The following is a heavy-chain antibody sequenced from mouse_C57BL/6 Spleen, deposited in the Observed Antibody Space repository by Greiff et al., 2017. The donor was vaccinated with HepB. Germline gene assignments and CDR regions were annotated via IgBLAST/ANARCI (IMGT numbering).Heavy chain of an antibody. CDR3: AKLFHNYYGSSYDYAMDY. J-gene: IGHJ4*01. CDR2: IWGGGST. V-gene: IGHV2-9*01. CDR1: GFSLTSYG. D-gene: IGHD1-1*01. Sequence: VHLVESGPGLVAPSQSLSITCTVSGFSLTSYGIDWVRQPPGKGLEWLGVIWGGGSTNYNSALMSRLSISKDNSKSQVFLKMNSLQTDDTAMYYCAKLFHNYYGSSYDYAMDYWGQGTSVTVSS.